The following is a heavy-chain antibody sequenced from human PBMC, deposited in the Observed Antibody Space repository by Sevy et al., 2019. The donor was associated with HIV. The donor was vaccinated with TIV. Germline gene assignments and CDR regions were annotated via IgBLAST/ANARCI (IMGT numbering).Heavy chain of an antibody. CDR1: GFTFTTYA. J-gene: IGHJ3*02. CDR3: AKDLYDSSGYYPMEAFDI. CDR2: LSGSGAST. D-gene: IGHD3-22*01. Sequence: GGSLRLSCAASGFTFTTYAMGWVRQAPGKGLKWVSTLSGSGASTYYADSVKGRFTISRDNSKNTLFLQMASLRAEDTAVYYCAKDLYDSSGYYPMEAFDIWGQGTMVTVSS. V-gene: IGHV3-23*01.